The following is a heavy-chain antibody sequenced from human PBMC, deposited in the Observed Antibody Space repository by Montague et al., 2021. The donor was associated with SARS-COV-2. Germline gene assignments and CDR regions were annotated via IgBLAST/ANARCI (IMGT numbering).Heavy chain of an antibody. J-gene: IGHJ5*02. Sequence: SETLSLTCTVSGGSISSSSYYWVWIRQPPGKGLEWIGSTYDSGSTYYNPSLKSRVTISVYTSKNQFSLKLSSVTAADTAVYYCARPGSYCDILSSSTYWFDLWGQGTLVTVSS. CDR2: TYDSGST. CDR1: GGSISSSSYY. V-gene: IGHV4-39*01. CDR3: ARPGSYCDILSSSTYWFDL. D-gene: IGHD3-9*01.